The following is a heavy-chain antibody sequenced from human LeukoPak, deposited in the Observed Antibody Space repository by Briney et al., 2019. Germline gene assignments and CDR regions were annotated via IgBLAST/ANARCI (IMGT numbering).Heavy chain of an antibody. J-gene: IGHJ3*02. D-gene: IGHD4-23*01. CDR1: GGSITSDSYS. CDR2: IYYSGGT. V-gene: IGHV4-30-4*07. Sequence: SQTLSLTCAVSGGSITSDSYSWSWIRQPPGKGLEWIGYIYYSGGTYYNPSLKSRVTISVDTSKNQFSLKVSSVTAADTAVYYCARAIDYGGNPAAFDIWGQGTMVTVSS. CDR3: ARAIDYGGNPAAFDI.